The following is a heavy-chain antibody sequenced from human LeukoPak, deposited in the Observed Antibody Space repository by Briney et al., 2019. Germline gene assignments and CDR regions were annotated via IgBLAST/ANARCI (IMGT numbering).Heavy chain of an antibody. Sequence: SETLSLTCTVSGGSISSYYWSWIRQPPGKGLEWIGSIYYGGSTNYNPSLKSRVTISVDTSKNQFSLKLSSVTAADTAVYYCARHGSSGWYAYWGQGTLVTVSS. D-gene: IGHD6-19*01. CDR1: GGSISSYY. CDR3: ARHGSSGWYAY. J-gene: IGHJ4*02. V-gene: IGHV4-59*08. CDR2: IYYGGST.